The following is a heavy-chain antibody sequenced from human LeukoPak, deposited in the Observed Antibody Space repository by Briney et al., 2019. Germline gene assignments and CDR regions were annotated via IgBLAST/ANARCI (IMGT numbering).Heavy chain of an antibody. D-gene: IGHD6-19*01. CDR3: ARTGSGWYVMVDN. V-gene: IGHV3-48*03. CDR1: GFTFSSYE. Sequence: GGSLRLSCAASGFTFSSYEMNWVRQAPGKGLEWVSYISSSGSTIYYADSVKGRFTISRDNAKNSLYLQMNSLRAEDTAVYYCARTGSGWYVMVDNWGQGTLVTVSS. CDR2: ISSSGSTI. J-gene: IGHJ4*02.